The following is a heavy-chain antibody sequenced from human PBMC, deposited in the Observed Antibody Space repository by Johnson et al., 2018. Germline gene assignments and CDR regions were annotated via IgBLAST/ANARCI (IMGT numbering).Heavy chain of an antibody. J-gene: IGHJ6*03. D-gene: IGHD4-11*01. CDR2: IFSNDEK. V-gene: IGHV2-26*01. CDR1: GFSLSNARMG. CDR3: ARGTVKLNYYYYDMDV. Sequence: QITLKESGPVLVKPTATLTLTCTVSGFSLSNARMGVSWIRQPPGKALEWLAPIFSNDEKSYSTSLKSRLTISKDTSKSQVVLTMTNMDPVDTATYYCARGTVKLNYYYYDMDVWGKGTTVTGAS.